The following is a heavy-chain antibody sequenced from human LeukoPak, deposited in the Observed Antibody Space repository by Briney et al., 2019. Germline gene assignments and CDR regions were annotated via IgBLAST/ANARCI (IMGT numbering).Heavy chain of an antibody. V-gene: IGHV3-21*01. CDR2: ISSSSTYI. CDR3: ARGASPGLTFGY. J-gene: IGHJ4*02. CDR1: GFSFSTYG. Sequence: PGGSLRLSCAASGFSFSTYGMNWVRQAPGKGLEWVSSISSSSTYIFYADSLKGRFTISRDNAKNSLYLQMNSLRAEDTAVYYCARGASPGLTFGYWGQGTLVTVSS. D-gene: IGHD6-13*01.